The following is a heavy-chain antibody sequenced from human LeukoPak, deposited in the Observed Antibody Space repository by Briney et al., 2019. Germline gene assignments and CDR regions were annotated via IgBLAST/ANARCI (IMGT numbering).Heavy chain of an antibody. CDR2: IYHSGST. CDR3: ARDPVYSSSWYFMDARGVNY. J-gene: IGHJ4*02. V-gene: IGHV4-38-2*02. D-gene: IGHD6-13*01. Sequence: SETLSLTCTVSGYSISSGYYWGWIRQPPGKGLEWIGSIYHSGSTYYNPSLKSRVTISVDTSKNQFSLKLSSVTAADTAVYYCARDPVYSSSWYFMDARGVNYWGQGTLVTVSS. CDR1: GYSISSGYY.